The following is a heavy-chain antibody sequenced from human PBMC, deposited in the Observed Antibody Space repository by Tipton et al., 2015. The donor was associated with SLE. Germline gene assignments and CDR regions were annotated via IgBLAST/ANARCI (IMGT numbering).Heavy chain of an antibody. CDR3: ARGIAVAPWDY. D-gene: IGHD6-19*01. CDR1: NDSITGYY. CDR2: MYASGSI. J-gene: IGHJ4*02. Sequence: TLSLTCTISNDSITGYYWSWIRQPAGKGLEWIGHMYASGSITYNPSLKSRVIMSIDTSQNQFSLKLSSVTAADTAVYYCARGIAVAPWDYWGQGTLVTVSS. V-gene: IGHV4-4*07.